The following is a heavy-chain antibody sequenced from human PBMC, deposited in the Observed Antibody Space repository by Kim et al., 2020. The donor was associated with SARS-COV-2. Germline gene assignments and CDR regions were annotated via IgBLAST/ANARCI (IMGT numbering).Heavy chain of an antibody. CDR2: MYTSGST. CDR3: ARDGQYYYGSGSYFAPNEWKYYYGMDV. J-gene: IGHJ6*02. Sequence: SETLSLTCTVSGGSISSYYWSWIRQPAGKGLEWIGRMYTSGSTNYNPSLKSRVTMSVDTSKNQFSLKLSSVTAADTAVYYCARDGQYYYGSGSYFAPNEWKYYYGMDVWGQGTTVTISS. D-gene: IGHD3-10*01. CDR1: GGSISSYY. V-gene: IGHV4-4*07.